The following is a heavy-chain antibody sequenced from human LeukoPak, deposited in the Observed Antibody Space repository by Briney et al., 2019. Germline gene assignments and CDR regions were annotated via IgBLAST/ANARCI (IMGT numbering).Heavy chain of an antibody. CDR1: GFTVSSNY. CDR3: AGRRSSGWYAY. Sequence: PGGSLRLSCATSGFTVSSNYMSWVRQAPGKGLEWVSVIYDSGTTYYADSVKGRFLIFRDTSKNRVDLQMNSLRVEDTAVYYCAGRRSSGWYAYWGQGTLVTVSS. D-gene: IGHD6-19*01. V-gene: IGHV3-53*01. J-gene: IGHJ4*02. CDR2: IYDSGTT.